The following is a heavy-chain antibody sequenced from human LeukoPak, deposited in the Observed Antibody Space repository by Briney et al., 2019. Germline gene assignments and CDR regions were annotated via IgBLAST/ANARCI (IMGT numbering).Heavy chain of an antibody. Sequence: GGSLRLSCAASGFTFSRNGMHWVRQAPGKGLEWVAVIWYDASYKYYADSVKGRFTISRDNSENTLYLQMNSLRDEDTAVYYCAKDVWGDRSSYFDYWGQGILVTVSS. CDR2: IWYDASYK. D-gene: IGHD3-22*01. CDR1: GFTFSRNG. CDR3: AKDVWGDRSSYFDY. V-gene: IGHV3-33*06. J-gene: IGHJ4*02.